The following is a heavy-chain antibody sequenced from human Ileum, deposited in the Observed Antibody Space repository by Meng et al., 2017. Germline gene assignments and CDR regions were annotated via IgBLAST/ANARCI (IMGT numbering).Heavy chain of an antibody. D-gene: IGHD1-26*01. CDR3: ARDWGSRCGGIDCRCITH. J-gene: IGHJ4*02. CDR2: MSYDGTYE. V-gene: IGHV3-30*15. CDR1: GFTFSAHA. Sequence: GESLKISCAASGFTFSAHAMHWVRQAPGKGPEWVAVMSYDGTYEYYADSVKGRFTISRDNSKNTLYLQMSRLGTEDTAVYFCARDWGSRCGGIDCRCITHWGQGTLVTVSS.